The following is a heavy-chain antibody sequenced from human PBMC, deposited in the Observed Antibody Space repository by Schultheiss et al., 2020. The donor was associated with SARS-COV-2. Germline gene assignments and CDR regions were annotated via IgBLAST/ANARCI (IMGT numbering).Heavy chain of an antibody. Sequence: SETLSLTCAVYGGSFSGYYWSWIRQHPGKGLEWIGYIYYSGSTYYNPSLKSRVTISVDTSKSQFSLKLSSVTAADTAVYYCARVAIQWLVDYWGQGTLVTGSS. D-gene: IGHD6-19*01. CDR2: IYYSGST. V-gene: IGHV4-34*01. CDR3: ARVAIQWLVDY. J-gene: IGHJ4*02. CDR1: GGSFSGYY.